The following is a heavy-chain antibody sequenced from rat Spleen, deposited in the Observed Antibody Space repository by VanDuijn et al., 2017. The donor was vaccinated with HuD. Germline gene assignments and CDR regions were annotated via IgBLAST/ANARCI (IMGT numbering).Heavy chain of an antibody. J-gene: IGHJ1*01. D-gene: IGHD1-4*01. CDR1: GFTFSDYY. Sequence: EVQLVESDGGLVQPGRSLKLSCAASGFTFSDYYMAWVRQAPTRGLEWVATVSTRGDITYYRDSVKGRFTISRDNAKSTLYLQMDGLRSEDTATYYCTTEANYPGSYFDYWGPGTMVTVSS. CDR3: TTEANYPGSYFDY. CDR2: VSTRGDIT. V-gene: IGHV5-27*01.